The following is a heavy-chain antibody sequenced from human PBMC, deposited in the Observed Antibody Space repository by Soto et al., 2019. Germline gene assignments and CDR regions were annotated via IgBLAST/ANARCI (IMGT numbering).Heavy chain of an antibody. D-gene: IGHD1-7*01. J-gene: IGHJ5*02. CDR1: GFTFSSYA. Sequence: EVQLLESGGGLVQPGGSLRLSCAASGFTFSSYAMSWVRQAPGKGLEWVSAISGSGGSTYYADSVKGRFTISRDNSKNTLYLQINSLRAEDTAVYYCAKDIGWNYAGDWFDPWGQGTLVTVSS. CDR2: ISGSGGST. CDR3: AKDIGWNYAGDWFDP. V-gene: IGHV3-23*01.